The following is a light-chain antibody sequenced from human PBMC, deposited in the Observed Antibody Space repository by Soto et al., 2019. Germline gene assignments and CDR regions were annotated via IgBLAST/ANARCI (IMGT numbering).Light chain of an antibody. J-gene: IGKJ1*01. CDR2: AAS. CDR3: QKYNGAPWT. CDR1: QGIHNY. Sequence: IPVTQSPSSLSASVGDRVTISCRASQGIHNYLAWYQHKPGKVPRLLIYAASALQSGVPSRFSASGSGTDFTLTISSLQPEDIGTYYCQKYNGAPWTFGQGTKVEIK. V-gene: IGKV1-27*01.